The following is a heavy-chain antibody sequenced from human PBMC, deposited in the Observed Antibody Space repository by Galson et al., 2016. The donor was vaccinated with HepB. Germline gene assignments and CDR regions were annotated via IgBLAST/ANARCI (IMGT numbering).Heavy chain of an antibody. Sequence: ETLSLTCAVSGASISPANWWSWVRQPPGKGLEWIGEIYHSGSTNYSQSLQSRVTISVDNSKNQISLTLGSVTAADTAVYYGARGGLIWYQNCFDLWGQGTLVTVAS. CDR1: GASISPANW. J-gene: IGHJ4*02. D-gene: IGHD2-8*01. V-gene: IGHV4-4*02. CDR3: ARGGLIWYQNCFDL. CDR2: IYHSGST.